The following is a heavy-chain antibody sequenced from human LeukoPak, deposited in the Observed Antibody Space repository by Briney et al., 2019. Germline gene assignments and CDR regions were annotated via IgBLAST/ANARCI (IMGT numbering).Heavy chain of an antibody. CDR2: IKQDGSEK. V-gene: IGHV3-7*01. CDR3: ARLVVGATDY. J-gene: IGHJ4*02. Sequence: GGSLRLSCAASGFTFSNYWMNWVRQAPGKGLEWVANIKQDGSEKYYVDSVKGRFTISRDNAKNSLYLQMNSLRAEDTAVYYCARLVVGATDYWGQGTLDTVSS. CDR1: GFTFSNYW. D-gene: IGHD1-26*01.